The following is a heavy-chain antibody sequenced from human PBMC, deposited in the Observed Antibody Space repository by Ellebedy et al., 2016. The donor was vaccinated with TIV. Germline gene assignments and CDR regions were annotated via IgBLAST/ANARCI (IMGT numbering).Heavy chain of an antibody. D-gene: IGHD2-2*01. CDR3: ARASYFSVWYAIDY. CDR1: GFTFSSHA. Sequence: PGGSLRLSCAASGFTFSSHAMHWARQAPGKGLEWVAVIWFDGSGTYYADSVKDRFTISRDNSKNTLDLQMKSLRDEDTAVYYCARASYFSVWYAIDYWGQGTLVTVSS. J-gene: IGHJ4*02. V-gene: IGHV3-33*01. CDR2: IWFDGSGT.